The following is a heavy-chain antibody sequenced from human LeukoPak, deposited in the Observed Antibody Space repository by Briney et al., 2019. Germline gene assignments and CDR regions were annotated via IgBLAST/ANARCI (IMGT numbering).Heavy chain of an antibody. D-gene: IGHD3-22*01. CDR1: GGSISSYY. J-gene: IGHJ3*02. CDR2: IYYSGST. CDR3: ASGYDSSGYYLDAFDI. V-gene: IGHV4-59*01. Sequence: PSETLSLTCTVSGGSISSYYWSWIRQPPGKGLEWIGYIYYSGSTNYNPSLKSRVTISVDTSKNQFSLKLSSVTAADTAVYYCASGYDSSGYYLDAFDIWGQGTMVTVSS.